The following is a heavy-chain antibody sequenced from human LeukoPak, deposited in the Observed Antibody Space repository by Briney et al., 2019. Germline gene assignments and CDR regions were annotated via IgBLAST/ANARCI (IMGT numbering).Heavy chain of an antibody. Sequence: GGSLRLSCAASGNYWMHWVRQAPGKGLVWVSHINSDGSSTTYADSVKGRFSISRDNAKNTLYLQMNSLRVEDTAVYYCARGRPHGNDYWGQGTLVTVSS. CDR2: INSDGSST. CDR1: GNYW. CDR3: ARGRPHGNDY. J-gene: IGHJ4*02. D-gene: IGHD4-23*01. V-gene: IGHV3-74*01.